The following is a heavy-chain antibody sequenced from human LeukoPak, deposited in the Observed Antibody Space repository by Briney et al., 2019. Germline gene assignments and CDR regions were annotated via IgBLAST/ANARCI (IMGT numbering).Heavy chain of an antibody. CDR3: ARDAGSSGYYGMDV. CDR2: ISYDGSNE. V-gene: IGHV3-30-3*01. J-gene: IGHJ6*02. D-gene: IGHD3-22*01. Sequence: GRSLRLSCAASGFTFSSYAMHWVRQAPGKGLEWVAVISYDGSNEYYADSVKGRFTISRDNSKNTLYLQMNSLRAEDTAVYYCARDAGSSGYYGMDVWGQGTTVTVSS. CDR1: GFTFSSYA.